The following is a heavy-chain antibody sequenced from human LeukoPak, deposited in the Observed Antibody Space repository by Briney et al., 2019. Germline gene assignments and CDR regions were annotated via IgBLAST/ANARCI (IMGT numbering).Heavy chain of an antibody. D-gene: IGHD6-13*01. CDR3: ARDRAAVGTSRWFDP. CDR2: IIPIFRSA. J-gene: IGHJ5*02. Sequence: SVKVSCKASGYTFTSYDINWVRQATGQGLEWMGGIIPIFRSADYAQKFQGRVTITADESTSTAYMELSSLTSDDTAVYYCARDRAAVGTSRWFDPWGQGTLVIVSS. CDR1: GYTFTSYD. V-gene: IGHV1-69*13.